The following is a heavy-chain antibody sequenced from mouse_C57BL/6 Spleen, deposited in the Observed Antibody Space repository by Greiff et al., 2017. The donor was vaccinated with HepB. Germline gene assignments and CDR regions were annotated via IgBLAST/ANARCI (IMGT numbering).Heavy chain of an antibody. D-gene: IGHD2-1*01. CDR1: GYTFTSYG. Sequence: QVQLQQSGAELARPGASVKLSCKASGYTFTSYGISWVKQRTGQGLEWIGEIYPRSGNTYYNEKFKGKATLTADKSSSTAYMELRSLTSEDSAVYFCARWGNYEAYWGQGTLVTVSA. CDR3: ARWGNYEAY. CDR2: IYPRSGNT. V-gene: IGHV1-81*01. J-gene: IGHJ3*01.